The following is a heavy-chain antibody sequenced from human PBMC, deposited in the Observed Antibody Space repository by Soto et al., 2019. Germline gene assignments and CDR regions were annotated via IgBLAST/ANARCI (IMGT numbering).Heavy chain of an antibody. D-gene: IGHD2-2*01. Sequence: ASVKVSCKASRYTFNGYYMHWVRQAPGQGLEWMGWINPNSGGTNYAQKFQGWVTMTRDTSISTAYMELSRLRSDDTAVYYCCTSLYYYYGMDVWGQGTTVTVSS. V-gene: IGHV1-2*04. J-gene: IGHJ6*02. CDR2: INPNSGGT. CDR3: CTSLYYYYGMDV. CDR1: RYTFNGYY.